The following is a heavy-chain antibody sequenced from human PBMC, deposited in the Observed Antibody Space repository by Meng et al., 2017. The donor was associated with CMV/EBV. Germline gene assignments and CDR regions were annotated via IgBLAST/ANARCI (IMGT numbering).Heavy chain of an antibody. J-gene: IGHJ4*02. V-gene: IGHV4-34*01. CDR2: INHSGST. Sequence: SGYYWRWIRQPPGKGLEWNGEINHSGSTNYKPSLKSRVTISVDTSKNQFSLKLSSVTAADTAVYYCARGWGADIVVVPAAQKIFDYWGQGTLVTVSS. D-gene: IGHD2-2*01. CDR3: ARGWGADIVVVPAAQKIFDY. CDR1: SGYY.